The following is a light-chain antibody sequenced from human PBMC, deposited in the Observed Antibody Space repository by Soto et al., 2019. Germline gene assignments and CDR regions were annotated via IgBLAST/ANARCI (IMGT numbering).Light chain of an antibody. CDR2: GAS. J-gene: IGKJ1*01. V-gene: IGKV3-20*01. Sequence: EIVLTQSPGSLSLSPGERATLSCRASQSVTSNYLAWYQQKPGQAPRLLIYGASSRATGIPDRFSGSGSGTDFTLTISRLEPEDFALYYCHQYATTPSGTFGQGTKVDIK. CDR3: HQYATTPSGT. CDR1: QSVTSNY.